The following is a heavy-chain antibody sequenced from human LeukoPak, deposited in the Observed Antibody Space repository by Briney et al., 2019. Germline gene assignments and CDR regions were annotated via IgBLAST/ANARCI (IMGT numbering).Heavy chain of an antibody. CDR1: GFTFSSYA. CDR3: ARAPNYYDSSGYCCAFDI. J-gene: IGHJ3*02. CDR2: ISYDGSNK. V-gene: IGHV3-30*04. Sequence: PGGSLRLSCAASGFTFSSYAMHWVRQAPGKGLEWVAVISYDGSNKYYADSVKGRFTISRDNSKNTLYLQMNSLGAEDTAVYYCARAPNYYDSSGYCCAFDIWGQGTMVTVSS. D-gene: IGHD3-22*01.